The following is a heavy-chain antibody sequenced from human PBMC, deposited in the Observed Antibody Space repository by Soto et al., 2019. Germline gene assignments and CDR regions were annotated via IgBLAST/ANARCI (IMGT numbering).Heavy chain of an antibody. J-gene: IGHJ5*02. D-gene: IGHD2-15*01. V-gene: IGHV4-59*08. CDR3: ARRCGQFCSGGTCYFYFDP. CDR2: VYDSGNS. Sequence: SETLSLTCTVSGSSISGYHWSWIRQPPGKGLEWIGNVYDSGNSNYNPSLKSRVTISADTSKNQFSLKLSTVTAADTAVYYCARRCGQFCSGGTCYFYFDPWGQATLVNVS. CDR1: GSSISGYH.